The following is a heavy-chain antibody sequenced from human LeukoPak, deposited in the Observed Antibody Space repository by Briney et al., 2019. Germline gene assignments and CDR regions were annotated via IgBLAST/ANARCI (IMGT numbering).Heavy chain of an antibody. J-gene: IGHJ6*03. V-gene: IGHV3-30*04. CDR2: ISYDGSNK. Sequence: GRSLRLSCAPSGFTLSNYAMHWVRQAPGTGLEWVGVISYDGSNKYHADSVKGRFTISRDNSKNTLYLQMNSLRAEDTAVYYCAREGAWFGELFNYYYMDVWGKGTTVTVSS. D-gene: IGHD3-10*01. CDR3: AREGAWFGELFNYYYMDV. CDR1: GFTLSNYA.